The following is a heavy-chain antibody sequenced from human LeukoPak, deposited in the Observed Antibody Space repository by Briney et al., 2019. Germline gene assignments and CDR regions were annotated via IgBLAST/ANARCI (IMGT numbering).Heavy chain of an antibody. J-gene: IGHJ4*02. CDR1: GYSFTNYW. D-gene: IGHD5-24*01. CDR2: IHPGDSNT. V-gene: IGHV5-51*01. Sequence: GESLKISCKGSGYSFTNYWIAWVRQMPGKGLEWMGIIHPGDSNTRYSPSFQGQVTISVDKSITTAYLQWSSLKASDTAVYYCARQEMATISPYYWGQGTLVTVSS. CDR3: ARQEMATISPYY.